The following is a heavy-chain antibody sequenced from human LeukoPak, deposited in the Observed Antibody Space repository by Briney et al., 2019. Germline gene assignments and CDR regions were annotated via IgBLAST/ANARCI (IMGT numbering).Heavy chain of an antibody. CDR1: GFTFSNYA. D-gene: IGHD3-16*01. CDR3: ARGGSLLATRGASDI. J-gene: IGHJ3*02. V-gene: IGHV3-21*01. Sequence: PGGSLRLSCAASGFTFSNYAMNWVRQAPGKGLEWVSSVSSDSRYIYYADSVKGRFTISRDNAKNSLYLQMNSLRAEDTAVFYCARGGSLLATRGASDIWGQGTLLTVSS. CDR2: VSSDSRYI.